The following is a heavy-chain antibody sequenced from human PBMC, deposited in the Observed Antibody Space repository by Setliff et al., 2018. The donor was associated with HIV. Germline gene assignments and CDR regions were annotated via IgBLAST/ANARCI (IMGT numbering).Heavy chain of an antibody. V-gene: IGHV3-11*01. CDR2: ISSSGNNM. Sequence: GGSLRLPCAASGLTFSDYYMAWIRQAPGKGLEWISYISSSGNNMYYADSVKGRFTISRDNAKNSLYLQVNSLRAEDTAVYYCARFRRSGYNYVEGTALAYWGQGTLVTVSS. CDR3: ARFRRSGYNYVEGTALAY. J-gene: IGHJ4*02. CDR1: GLTFSDYY. D-gene: IGHD3-22*01.